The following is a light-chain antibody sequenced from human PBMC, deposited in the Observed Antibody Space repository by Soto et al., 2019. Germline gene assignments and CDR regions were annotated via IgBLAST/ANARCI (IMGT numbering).Light chain of an antibody. Sequence: DIQMTQSPSSLSASVGDRVTITCRASQGISTYLNWYQQKPGKAPKLLIYAASSLQSGVPSRFSGSGSGTDFTLTISSLHPEDFATYYCQQSYSTPRTFGQGTKV. J-gene: IGKJ1*01. CDR3: QQSYSTPRT. CDR2: AAS. V-gene: IGKV1-39*01. CDR1: QGISTY.